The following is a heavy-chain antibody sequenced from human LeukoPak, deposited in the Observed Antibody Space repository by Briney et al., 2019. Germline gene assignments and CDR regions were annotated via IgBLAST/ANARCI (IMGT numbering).Heavy chain of an antibody. CDR2: ISAYNGNT. V-gene: IGHV1-18*01. D-gene: IGHD3-3*01. CDR1: GYTFTSYG. J-gene: IGHJ5*02. CDR3: ARDLLRITIFGVVTRPRGFDP. Sequence: ASVKVSCKASGYTFTSYGISWVRRAPGQGLEWMGWISAYNGNTNYAQKLQGRVTMTTDTSTSTAYMELRSLRSDDTAVYYCARDLLRITIFGVVTRPRGFDPWGQGTLVTVSS.